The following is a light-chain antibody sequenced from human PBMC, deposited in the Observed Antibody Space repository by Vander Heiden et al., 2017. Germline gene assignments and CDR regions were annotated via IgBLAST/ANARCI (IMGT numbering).Light chain of an antibody. CDR3: STYTRSSTYVV. V-gene: IGLV2-14*03. J-gene: IGLJ2*01. Sequence: QPALAHPASVSASPGQSMTICCTRTSSSVGGYNYVSRYQQHPGKTPNLMIYDVSNQPSAVSNHFSGSESGDTASLTITAVQAEEEADDYCSTYTRSSTYVVFGGGTKLTVL. CDR1: SSSVGGYNY. CDR2: DVS.